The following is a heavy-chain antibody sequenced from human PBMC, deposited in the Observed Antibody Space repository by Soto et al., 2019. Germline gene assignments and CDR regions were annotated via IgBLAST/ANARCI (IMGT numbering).Heavy chain of an antibody. CDR2: INHSGST. CDR3: AKHSSSASGAIDY. D-gene: IGHD6-6*01. Sequence: QVQLQQWGAGLLKPSETLSLTCAVYGRSFSGYYWSWIRQPPGKGLEWIGEINHSGSTNYNPSLKSRVTISVDTSKNQFSLKLSSVTAADTAVYYCAKHSSSASGAIDYWGQGTLVTVSS. J-gene: IGHJ4*02. V-gene: IGHV4-34*01. CDR1: GRSFSGYY.